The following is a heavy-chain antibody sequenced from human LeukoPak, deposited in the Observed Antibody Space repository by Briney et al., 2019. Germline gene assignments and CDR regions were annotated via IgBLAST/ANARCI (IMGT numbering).Heavy chain of an antibody. D-gene: IGHD6-6*01. V-gene: IGHV4-34*01. CDR1: GGSFSGYY. J-gene: IGHJ4*02. Sequence: SETLSLTCAVYGGSFSGYYWSWIRQPPGKGLEWIGEINHSGSTNYNPSLKSRVTISVDTSKNQFSLKLSSVTAADTAVYYCARDSTFEYSSSDLFDYWGQGTLVTVSS. CDR2: INHSGST. CDR3: ARDSTFEYSSSDLFDY.